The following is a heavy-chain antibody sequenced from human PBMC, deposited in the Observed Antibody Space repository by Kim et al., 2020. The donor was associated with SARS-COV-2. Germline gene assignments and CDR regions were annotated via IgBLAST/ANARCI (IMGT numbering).Heavy chain of an antibody. CDR3: ARDRGRSSSGRLYYYYYGMDV. J-gene: IGHJ6*02. Sequence: GGSLRLSCAASGFTFSSYSMNWVRQAPGKGLEWVSSISSSSSYIYYADSVKGRFTISRDNAKNSLYLQMNSLRAEDTAVYYCARDRGRSSSGRLYYYYYGMDVWGQGTTVTVSS. CDR1: GFTFSSYS. D-gene: IGHD6-19*01. V-gene: IGHV3-21*01. CDR2: ISSSSSYI.